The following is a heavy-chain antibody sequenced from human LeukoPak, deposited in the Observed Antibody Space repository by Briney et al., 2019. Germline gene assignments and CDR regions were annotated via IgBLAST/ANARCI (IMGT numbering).Heavy chain of an antibody. D-gene: IGHD1-7*01. CDR2: IIPILGIA. V-gene: IGHV1-69*04. Sequence: ASVKVSCKASGGTFSSYAISWVRQAPGQGLEWMGRIIPILGIANYAQKFQGRVTITADKSTSTAYMELRSLRSDDTAVYYCARLTTGTTLIRLGWFDPWGQGTLVTVSS. CDR1: GGTFSSYA. CDR3: ARLTTGTTLIRLGWFDP. J-gene: IGHJ5*02.